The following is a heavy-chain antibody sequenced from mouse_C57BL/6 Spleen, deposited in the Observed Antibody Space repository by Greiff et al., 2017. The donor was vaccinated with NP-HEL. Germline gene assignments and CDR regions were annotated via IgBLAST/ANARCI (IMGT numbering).Heavy chain of an antibody. V-gene: IGHV1-80*01. CDR3: ARSPTTVVDWFAY. CDR1: GYAFSSYW. J-gene: IGHJ3*01. CDR2: IYPGDGDT. Sequence: VQLQQSGAELVKPGASVKISCKASGYAFSSYWMNWVKQRPGKGLEWIGQIYPGDGDTNYNGKFKGKATLTADKSSSTAYMQLSSLTSEDSAVYFCARSPTTVVDWFAYWGQGTLVTVSA. D-gene: IGHD1-1*01.